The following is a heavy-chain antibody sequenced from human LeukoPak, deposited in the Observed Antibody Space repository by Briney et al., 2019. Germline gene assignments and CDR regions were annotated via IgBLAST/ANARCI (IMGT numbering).Heavy chain of an antibody. V-gene: IGHV3-30-3*01. CDR3: ARDPNPDGSGSPDY. D-gene: IGHD3-10*01. CDR2: ISYDGSNK. Sequence: GGSLRLSCAASGFTFSSYAMSWVRQAPGKGLEWVAVISYDGSNKYYADSVKGRFTISRDNSKNTLYLQMNSLRAEDTAVYYCARDPNPDGSGSPDYWGQGTLVTVSS. J-gene: IGHJ4*02. CDR1: GFTFSSYA.